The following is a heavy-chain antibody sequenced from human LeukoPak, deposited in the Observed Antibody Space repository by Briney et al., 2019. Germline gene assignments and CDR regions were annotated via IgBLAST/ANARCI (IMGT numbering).Heavy chain of an antibody. CDR1: GYTFTSYG. CDR2: ISAYNGNT. Sequence: ASVNVSCKASGYTFTSYGISWVRQAPGQGLEWMGWISAYNGNTNYAQKLQGRVTMTTDTSTSTACMELRSLRSDDTAVYYCARDFGGELSLYSDYWGQGTLVTVSS. CDR3: ARDFGGELSLYSDY. V-gene: IGHV1-18*01. J-gene: IGHJ4*02. D-gene: IGHD3-16*02.